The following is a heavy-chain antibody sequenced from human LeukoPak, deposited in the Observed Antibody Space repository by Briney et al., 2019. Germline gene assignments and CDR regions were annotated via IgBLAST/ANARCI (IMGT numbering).Heavy chain of an antibody. J-gene: IGHJ5*02. Sequence: SQTLSLTCTVSGGSISSGGYYWSWIRQPPGKGLEWIGYIYHSGSTYYNPSLKSRVTISVDRSKNQFSLKLSSVTAADTAVYYCARSPGTTRFNWFDPWGQGTLVTVSS. V-gene: IGHV4-30-2*01. D-gene: IGHD1-7*01. CDR2: IYHSGST. CDR3: ARSPGTTRFNWFDP. CDR1: GGSISSGGYY.